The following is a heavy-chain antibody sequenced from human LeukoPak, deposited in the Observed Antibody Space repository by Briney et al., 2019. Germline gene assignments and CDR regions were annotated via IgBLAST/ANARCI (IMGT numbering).Heavy chain of an antibody. CDR3: ATLDWCHKYLVACGSSEY. CDR1: GFDFNSYA. V-gene: IGHV3-30*01. J-gene: IGHJ4*02. Sequence: GGSLRLSCAASGFDFNSYALHWVRQAPCKVLESVAVISVNGRDKYYANSVKGRFSISRDNSKNTFSLQMNSLRVEDSASYYCATLDWCHKYLVACGSSEYWGQGTLVTVSS. D-gene: IGHD2-21*01. CDR2: ISVNGRDK.